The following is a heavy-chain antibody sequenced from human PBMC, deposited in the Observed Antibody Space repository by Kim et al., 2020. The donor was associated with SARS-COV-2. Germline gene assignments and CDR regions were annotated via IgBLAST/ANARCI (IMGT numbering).Heavy chain of an antibody. D-gene: IGHD3-10*01. V-gene: IGHV6-1*01. Sequence: SQTLSLTCAISGDSVSSNSAAWNWIRQSPSRGLEWLGRTYYRSKWYNDYAVSVKSRITINPDTSKNQFSLQLNSVTPEDTAVYYCARGLSDSPSGGFGYYYGSGSYYSSYYYYGMDVWGQGTTVTVSS. CDR2: TYYRSKWYN. CDR3: ARGLSDSPSGGFGYYYGSGSYYSSYYYYGMDV. CDR1: GDSVSSNSAA. J-gene: IGHJ6*02.